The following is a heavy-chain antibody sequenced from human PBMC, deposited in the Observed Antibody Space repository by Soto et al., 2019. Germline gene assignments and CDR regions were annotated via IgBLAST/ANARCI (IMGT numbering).Heavy chain of an antibody. J-gene: IGHJ4*02. D-gene: IGHD4-17*01. CDR3: TTSGDYLGYFDY. Sequence: EVQLVESGGGLVKPGGSLRLSCAASEFTFSNAWMSWVRQAPGKGLEWVGLIKSKTDGGTTDYAAPVKGRFTISRDDSKNTLYLQMNSLKTEDTAVYYCTTSGDYLGYFDYWGQGTLVTVSS. CDR1: EFTFSNAW. V-gene: IGHV3-15*01. CDR2: IKSKTDGGTT.